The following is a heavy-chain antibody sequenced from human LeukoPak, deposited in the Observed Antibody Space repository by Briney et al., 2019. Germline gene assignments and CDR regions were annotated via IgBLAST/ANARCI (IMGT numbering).Heavy chain of an antibody. D-gene: IGHD2-15*01. Sequence: ASVKVSCKVSGYTLTELSMHWVRQAPGKGLEWMGGFDPEDGETIYAQKFQGRVTMTEDTSTDTAYMELSSLRSEDTAVYYCATVRGYLYGMDVWGQGTTVTVSS. CDR2: FDPEDGET. CDR3: ATVRGYLYGMDV. J-gene: IGHJ6*02. V-gene: IGHV1-24*01. CDR1: GYTLTELS.